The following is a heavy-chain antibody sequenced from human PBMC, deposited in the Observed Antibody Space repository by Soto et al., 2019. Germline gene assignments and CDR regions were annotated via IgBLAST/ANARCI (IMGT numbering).Heavy chain of an antibody. V-gene: IGHV3-33*01. CDR2: IWYDGSNK. J-gene: IGHJ4*02. Sequence: GGSLRLSCAASGFTFSSYGMHWVRQAPGKGLEWVAVIWYDGSNKYYADSVKGRFTISRDNSKNTLYLQMNSLRAADTAVYYCAREVPWGAPVEEVTDYWGQGTLVTVSS. CDR1: GFTFSSYG. CDR3: AREVPWGAPVEEVTDY. D-gene: IGHD1-26*01.